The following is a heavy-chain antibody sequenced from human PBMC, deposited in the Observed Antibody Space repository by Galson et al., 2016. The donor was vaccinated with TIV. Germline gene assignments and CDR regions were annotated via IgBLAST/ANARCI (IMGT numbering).Heavy chain of an antibody. J-gene: IGHJ4*02. CDR3: ATYLLYYYDISGYS. V-gene: IGHV1-24*01. CDR1: GYTVTELS. Sequence: SVKVSCKVSGYTVTELSMHWVRQAPEKRLEWMGGFDPEDGETIYAQKFQGRVSMTEDTFTDTAYMDLRSLVSDDTAVYYCATYLLYYYDISGYSWGQGTLVTVSS. D-gene: IGHD3-22*01. CDR2: FDPEDGET.